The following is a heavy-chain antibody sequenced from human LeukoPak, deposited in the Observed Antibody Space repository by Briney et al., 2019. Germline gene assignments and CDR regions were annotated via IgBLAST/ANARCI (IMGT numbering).Heavy chain of an antibody. D-gene: IGHD6-19*01. J-gene: IGHJ3*02. Sequence: GGSLRLSCAGSGFTFSSQSMHWVRQVPGKGLEWISYISSGSSTIHYADSVKGRFTISRDNTKNSLYLQMTSLRAEDTAVYHCVIWAYSSGPGHPRDFSDIWGQGTTVTVSS. CDR3: VIWAYSSGPGHPRDFSDI. V-gene: IGHV3-48*04. CDR2: ISSGSSTI. CDR1: GFTFSSQS.